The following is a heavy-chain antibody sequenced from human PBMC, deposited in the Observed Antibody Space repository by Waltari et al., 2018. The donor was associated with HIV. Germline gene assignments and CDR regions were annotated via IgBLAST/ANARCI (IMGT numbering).Heavy chain of an antibody. J-gene: IGHJ3*01. CDR3: IKEASLMVWAPEKSPV. CDR1: GFNFGDYA. V-gene: IGHV3-23*03. Sequence: LEFGGDFVQPGVRRDLACVGSGFNFGDYAMAWVRQVPGRCLQWISRISVGGTTTSYADSVKGRFTIFRENSRNTLYLQLNDLRTEDTAVYFCIKEASLMVWAPEKSPVWGRGTTVTVSP. CDR2: ISVGGTTT. D-gene: IGHD3-10*01.